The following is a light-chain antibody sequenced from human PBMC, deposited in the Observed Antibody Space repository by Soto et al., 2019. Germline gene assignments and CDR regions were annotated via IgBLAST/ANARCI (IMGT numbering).Light chain of an antibody. V-gene: IGKV3-15*01. CDR2: GAS. CDR1: QSVSSN. Sequence: EIVMTQSPATLSVSPGERATLSCRASQSVSSNLAWYQQKPGQAPRLLIYGASTRATGIPARFSGSGSGTEFTLTISSLQSEDFAVYCCQQYNNWPFTFGQGTRLEMK. J-gene: IGKJ5*01. CDR3: QQYNNWPFT.